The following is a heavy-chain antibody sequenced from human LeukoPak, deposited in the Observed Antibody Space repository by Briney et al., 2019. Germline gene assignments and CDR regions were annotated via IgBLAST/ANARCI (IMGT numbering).Heavy chain of an antibody. D-gene: IGHD1-7*01. J-gene: IGHJ4*02. V-gene: IGHV4-59*01. CDR2: IYYSGST. CDR3: ARAYNWNYYFDY. CDR1: GGSISSYY. Sequence: SETLSLTCTVSGGSISSYYWSWIRQPPGKGLEWIGYIYYSGSTNYNPSLKSRVTISVDTSKNQFSLKLSSVTAADPAVYYCARAYNWNYYFDYWGQGTLVTVSS.